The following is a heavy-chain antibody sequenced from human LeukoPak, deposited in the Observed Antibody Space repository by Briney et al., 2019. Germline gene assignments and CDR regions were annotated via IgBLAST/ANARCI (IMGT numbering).Heavy chain of an antibody. CDR3: ARVGIVGATGGFDY. D-gene: IGHD1-26*01. J-gene: IGHJ4*02. Sequence: GGSLRLSCAASGFTFSTYNINWVRQAPGKGLEWVSSISGTSTYIYYADSVKGRFTISRDNAKNSLFLQMNSLRAEDTAVYYCARVGIVGATGGFDYWGQGTLVTVSS. CDR1: GFTFSTYN. CDR2: ISGTSTYI. V-gene: IGHV3-21*01.